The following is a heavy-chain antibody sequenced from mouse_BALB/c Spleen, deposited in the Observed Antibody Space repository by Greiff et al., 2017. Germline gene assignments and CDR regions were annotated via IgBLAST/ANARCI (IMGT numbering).Heavy chain of an antibody. CDR1: GFTFNTYA. CDR3: VRSVVTRYFDV. V-gene: IGHV10-1*02. Sequence: EVQGVESGGGLVQPKGSLKLSCAASGFTFNTYAMNWVRQAPGKGLEWVARIRSKSNNYATYYADSVKDRFTISRDDSQSMLYLQMNNLKTEDTAMYYCVRSVVTRYFDVWGAGTTVTVSS. CDR2: IRSKSNNYAT. J-gene: IGHJ1*01. D-gene: IGHD1-1*01.